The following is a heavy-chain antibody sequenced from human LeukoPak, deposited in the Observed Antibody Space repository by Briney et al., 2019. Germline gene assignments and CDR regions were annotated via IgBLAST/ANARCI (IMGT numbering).Heavy chain of an antibody. CDR1: GFTFSSYS. J-gene: IGHJ4*02. D-gene: IGHD6-19*01. V-gene: IGHV3-48*01. CDR3: ARVRSGWYFDY. CDR2: ISSSSSTI. Sequence: GGSLRLSCAASGFTFSSYSMNWVRQAPGKGLEWVSYISSSSSTIYYADSVKGRFTISRDNAKNSLYLQMNSLRAEDTAVYYCARVRSGWYFDYWGQGTLVTVSS.